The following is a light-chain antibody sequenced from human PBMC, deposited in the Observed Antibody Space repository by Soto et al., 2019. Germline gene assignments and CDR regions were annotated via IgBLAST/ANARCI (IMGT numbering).Light chain of an antibody. J-gene: IGLJ2*01. CDR2: DVT. CDR3: SSYTSSSTLVL. CDR1: SSDVGGYNF. V-gene: IGLV2-14*01. Sequence: QSALTQPASVSGSHGQSITIPCTGTSSDVGGYNFVSWYQQYPGKAPKLMIYDVTNRPSGVSNRFSASKSGNTASLTISGLPAEDEGNYYCSSYTSSSTLVLFGGGTKLTVL.